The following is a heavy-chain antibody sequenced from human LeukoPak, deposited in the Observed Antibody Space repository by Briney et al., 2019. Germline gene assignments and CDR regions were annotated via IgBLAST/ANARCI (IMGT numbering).Heavy chain of an antibody. CDR2: ISSSSSYI. CDR3: ARDFLVGATYFDC. D-gene: IGHD1-26*01. J-gene: IGHJ4*02. CDR1: GFTFSSYS. Sequence: GGSLRLSCAASGFTFSSYSMNWVRQAPGKGLEWVSSISSSSSYIYYADSVKGRFTISRDNAKNSLYLQMNSLRAEDTAVYYCARDFLVGATYFDCWGQGALVTVSS. V-gene: IGHV3-21*01.